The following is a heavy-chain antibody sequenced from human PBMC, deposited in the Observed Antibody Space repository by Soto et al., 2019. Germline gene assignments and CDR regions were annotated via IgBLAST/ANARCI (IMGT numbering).Heavy chain of an antibody. Sequence: LSLTCSVSGGSISNYYWSWIRQPPGKGLEFIGYIYHRGITNYNPSLKSRVTMSVDMSKNQFSLKLSSVTAADTAVYYCACVGKILGVVSSFDYWGQGTLVTVSS. CDR1: GGSISNYY. CDR3: ACVGKILGVVSSFDY. CDR2: IYHRGIT. J-gene: IGHJ4*02. V-gene: IGHV4-59*01. D-gene: IGHD3-3*01.